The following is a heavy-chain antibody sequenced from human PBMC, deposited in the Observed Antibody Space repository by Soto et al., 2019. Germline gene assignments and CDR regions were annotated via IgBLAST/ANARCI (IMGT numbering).Heavy chain of an antibody. D-gene: IGHD3-10*02. CDR2: IHHSGST. CDR3: ARVVDCRYGICSFWFDS. J-gene: IGHJ5*01. CDR1: VAPSTLTT. Sequence: PWETCPSPALSLVAPSTLTTGPGSGSPPGKGLEWIGNIHHSGSTNYNPSLNSRVTISIDTSKNKLSLWLNSVTAADTAVYYCARVVDCRYGICSFWFDSWGQGTLVTVSS. V-gene: IGHV4-59*01.